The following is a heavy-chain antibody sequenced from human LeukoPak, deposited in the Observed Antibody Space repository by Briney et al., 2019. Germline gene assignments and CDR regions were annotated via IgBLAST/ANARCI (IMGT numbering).Heavy chain of an antibody. V-gene: IGHV3-13*01. CDR2: IGTASDT. Sequence: GGSLRLSCAASGFTFSSSDMHWVRQPTGQGLEWVSTIGTASDTYYPGSVEGRFTLSRDNAKNSLYLQMNSLTAGDTAVYYCTRGPPRGKYYYMDVWGKGTTVTVSS. D-gene: IGHD1-1*01. CDR1: GFTFSSSD. J-gene: IGHJ6*03. CDR3: TRGPPRGKYYYMDV.